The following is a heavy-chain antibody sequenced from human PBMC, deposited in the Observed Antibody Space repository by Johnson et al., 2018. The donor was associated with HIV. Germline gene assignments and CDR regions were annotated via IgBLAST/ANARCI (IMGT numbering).Heavy chain of an antibody. V-gene: IGHV3-7*05. CDR2: IKQGGSEK. Sequence: VQLVESGGGLVQPGGSLRLSCAASGFTFSSYWMSWVRQATGKGLEWVANIKQGGSEKYFVDSLKGRFIISRDNAKNSLYLQMNSLRAEDTAVYYCATLNGHAFDIWGQGTMVTVSS. J-gene: IGHJ3*02. CDR3: ATLNGHAFDI. CDR1: GFTFSSYW.